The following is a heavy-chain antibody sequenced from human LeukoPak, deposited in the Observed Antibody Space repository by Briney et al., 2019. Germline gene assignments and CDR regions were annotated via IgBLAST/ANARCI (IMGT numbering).Heavy chain of an antibody. Sequence: ASVKVSCKASGYTFTSYGISWVRQAPGQGLEWMGWISAYNGNTNYAQKLQGRVTMTTDTSTSTAYMELRSLRSDDTAVYYCARTRITIFGGSSWFDPWGQGTLVTVSS. CDR2: ISAYNGNT. D-gene: IGHD3-3*01. J-gene: IGHJ5*02. CDR3: ARTRITIFGGSSWFDP. V-gene: IGHV1-18*01. CDR1: GYTFTSYG.